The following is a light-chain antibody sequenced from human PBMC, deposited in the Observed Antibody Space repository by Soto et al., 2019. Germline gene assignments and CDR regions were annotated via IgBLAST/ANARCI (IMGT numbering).Light chain of an antibody. V-gene: IGKV3-11*01. CDR2: DAS. J-gene: IGKJ5*01. CDR1: QSVSSY. Sequence: EIVLTQSPATLSLSPGERATLSCRASQSVSSYLAWYQQKPGQAPRLLIYDASNRATGIPARFSGSGSGTDFTLTISSLEPEDFAVYYCQQYGSSPPITFGKGTRLEIK. CDR3: QQYGSSPPIT.